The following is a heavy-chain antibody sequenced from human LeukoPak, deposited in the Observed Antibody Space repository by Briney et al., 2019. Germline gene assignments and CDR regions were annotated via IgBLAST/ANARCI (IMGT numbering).Heavy chain of an antibody. V-gene: IGHV3-21*01. CDR3: ARDGLMTTSGWDFDY. J-gene: IGHJ4*02. CDR2: ISSRSSDI. D-gene: IGHD6-19*01. CDR1: GYSFTSYW. Sequence: GESLKISCKGSGYSFTSYWIGWVRQAPGKGLEWVSSISSRSSDIYYADSVKGRFTISRDNAKNSLYLQMNSLRAEDTAVYYCARDGLMTTSGWDFDYWGQGTLVTVSS.